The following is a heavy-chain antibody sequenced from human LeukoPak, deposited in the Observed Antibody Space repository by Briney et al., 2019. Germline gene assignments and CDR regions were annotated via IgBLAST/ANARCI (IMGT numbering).Heavy chain of an antibody. Sequence: PGGSLRLSCATSRFTFSTYWMHWVRQAPGKGLVWVSRINTDGSTTTYADSVKGRFTISRDNSKNTLYLQMNSLRAEDTAVYYCARAHDAFDIWGQGTMVTVSS. CDR1: RFTFSTYW. V-gene: IGHV3-74*01. J-gene: IGHJ3*02. CDR3: ARAHDAFDI. CDR2: INTDGSTT.